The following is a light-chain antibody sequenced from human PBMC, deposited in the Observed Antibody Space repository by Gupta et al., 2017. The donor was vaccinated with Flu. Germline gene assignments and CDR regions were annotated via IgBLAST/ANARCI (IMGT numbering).Light chain of an antibody. Sequence: SSLSASVGDRVTITCRASQNIRGYLNWFQQKPGKAPKLLIYTTSTLQTGVPSRFSGSGSGTDYTLTISSRQPEDVAIYYCQESDSTLMYTFGQGTKVEIK. CDR1: QNIRGY. CDR3: QESDSTLMYT. V-gene: IGKV1-39*01. CDR2: TTS. J-gene: IGKJ2*01.